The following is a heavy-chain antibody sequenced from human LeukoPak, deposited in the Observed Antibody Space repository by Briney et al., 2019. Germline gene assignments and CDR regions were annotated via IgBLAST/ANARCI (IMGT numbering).Heavy chain of an antibody. CDR2: IYTSGST. D-gene: IGHD1-26*01. J-gene: IGHJ3*02. CDR3: AREFEYSGSSGAFDI. CDR1: GGSISSYY. Sequence: PSETLSLTCTVSGGSISSYYWSWIRQPAGKGLEWIGRIYTSGSTNYNPSLKSRVTISVDTSKNQFSLKLSSVTAADTAVYYCAREFEYSGSSGAFDIWGQGTMVTVSS. V-gene: IGHV4-4*07.